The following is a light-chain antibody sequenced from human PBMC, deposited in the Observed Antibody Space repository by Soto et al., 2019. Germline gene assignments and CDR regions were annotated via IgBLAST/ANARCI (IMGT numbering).Light chain of an antibody. Sequence: EIVLTQSPGTLSLSPGERATLSCRASQSVSSSYLAWYQQKPGQAPRLLIYGASSRATGIPDRFSGSGSGTDFALTIIILEAEDFGVYYCQQYGSSRTFGQGTKVEIK. CDR1: QSVSSSY. J-gene: IGKJ1*01. CDR2: GAS. CDR3: QQYGSSRT. V-gene: IGKV3-20*01.